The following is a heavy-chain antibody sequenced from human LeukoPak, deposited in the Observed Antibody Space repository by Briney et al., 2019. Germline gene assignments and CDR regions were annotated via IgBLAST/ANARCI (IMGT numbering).Heavy chain of an antibody. CDR2: INVGNGNT. V-gene: IGHV1-3*01. CDR1: GYTFTKYA. D-gene: IGHD4/OR15-4a*01. CDR3: ARVPMVISALWDY. Sequence: GASVKASCKASGYTFTKYAIHWVRQAPGQRLEWMGWINVGNGNTKYSQKFQGRVTITRDTSASTAYMKLSSLRSEDTAVYYCARVPMVISALWDYWGQGTLVTVSS. J-gene: IGHJ4*02.